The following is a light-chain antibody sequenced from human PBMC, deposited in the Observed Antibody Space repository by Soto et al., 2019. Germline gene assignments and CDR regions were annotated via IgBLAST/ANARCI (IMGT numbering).Light chain of an antibody. CDR3: CSYAGSTTWV. Sequence: QSVLTQPASVSGSPGQSITISCTGTSSDIGSDKLVSWYQQHPGRAPKIIIYEAFKRPSGVSNRFSGSRSGNTASLTISGLRGEDEADYYCCSYAGSTTWVLGGGTKLTVL. V-gene: IGLV2-23*01. J-gene: IGLJ3*02. CDR1: SSDIGSDKL. CDR2: EAF.